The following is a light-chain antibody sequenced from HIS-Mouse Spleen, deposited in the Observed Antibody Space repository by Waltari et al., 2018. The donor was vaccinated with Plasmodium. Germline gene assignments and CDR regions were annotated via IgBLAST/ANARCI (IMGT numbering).Light chain of an antibody. J-gene: IGLJ1*01. CDR2: EVS. V-gene: IGLV2-14*01. CDR3: SSYTSSSILYV. Sequence: QSALTQPASVSGSPGQSITISCTGTSSDVGGYNYVSWYQQHPGKAPELMIYEVSNRPSGVSNRFSGSKSGNTASLTISGLQAEDEADYYCSSYTSSSILYVFGTGTKVTVL. CDR1: SSDVGGYNY.